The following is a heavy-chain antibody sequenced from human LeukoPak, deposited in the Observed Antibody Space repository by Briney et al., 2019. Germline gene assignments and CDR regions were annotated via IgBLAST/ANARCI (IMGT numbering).Heavy chain of an antibody. CDR3: ARLPAPTSRLFSDYYYYYGMDV. CDR2: IYYSGTT. CDR1: GGSISSYY. D-gene: IGHD5-12*01. V-gene: IGHV4-59*08. J-gene: IGHJ6*02. Sequence: PSETLSLTCTVSGGSISSYYWSWIRQPPGKGLEWIGYIYYSGTTNYNPSLKSRVTISVDTSKNQFSLKLSSMTAADTAVYYCARLPAPTSRLFSDYYYYYGMDVWGQGTTVTVSS.